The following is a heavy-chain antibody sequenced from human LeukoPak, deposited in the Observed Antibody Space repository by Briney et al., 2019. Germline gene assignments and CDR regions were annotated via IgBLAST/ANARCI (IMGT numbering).Heavy chain of an antibody. D-gene: IGHD1-26*01. J-gene: IGHJ4*02. CDR2: IYYSGST. Sequence: SETLSLTCNVSGGSISSYYWSWIRQPPGKGLEWIGYIYYSGSTNYNPSLKSRVTISVDTSKNQFSLKLSSVTAADTAVYYCARETHSGSRHFDYWGQGTLVTVSS. V-gene: IGHV4-59*01. CDR1: GGSISSYY. CDR3: ARETHSGSRHFDY.